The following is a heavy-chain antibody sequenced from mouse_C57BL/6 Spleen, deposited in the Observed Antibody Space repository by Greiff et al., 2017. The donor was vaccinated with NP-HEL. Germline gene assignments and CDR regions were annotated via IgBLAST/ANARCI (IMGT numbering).Heavy chain of an antibody. D-gene: IGHD1-1*01. CDR1: GYTFTSYW. CDR2: IDPNSGGT. V-gene: IGHV1-72*01. J-gene: IGHJ2*01. CDR3: ARVTTVVENYFDY. Sequence: VQLQQPGAELVKPGASVKLSCKASGYTFTSYWMHWVKQRPGRGLEWIGRIDPNSGGTKYNEKFKSKATLTVDKPSSTAYMQLSSLTSDDSAVYYCARVTTVVENYFDYWGQGTTLTVSS.